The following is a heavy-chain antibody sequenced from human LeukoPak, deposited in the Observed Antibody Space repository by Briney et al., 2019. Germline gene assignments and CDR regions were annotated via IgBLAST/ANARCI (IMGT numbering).Heavy chain of an antibody. CDR3: AKSIVGITLRVGFDY. V-gene: IGHV3-23*01. CDR2: ISGSGGTT. J-gene: IGHJ4*02. D-gene: IGHD1-26*01. Sequence: PGGSLRLSCAASGFTFSSFAMRWLRQAPGEGLEWVSYISGSGGTTYYADPVKGRFTISRDNSKNTLYLQMNSLSAEDRAVYYCAKSIVGITLRVGFDYWGQGTLVAVSS. CDR1: GFTFSSFA.